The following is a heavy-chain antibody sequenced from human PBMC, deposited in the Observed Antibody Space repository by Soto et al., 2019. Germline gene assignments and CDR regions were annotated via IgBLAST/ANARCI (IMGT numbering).Heavy chain of an antibody. CDR1: GFTLSSYW. V-gene: IGHV3-7*01. CDR3: GTDQWGGAFDI. CDR2: IREDGKEI. Sequence: PGXSLRLSCSASGFTLSSYWMAWVRQTPGKGLEFVANIREDGKEINYVDSVKGRFTISRDNAKNSLFLQMNSLRDDDTAVYYCGTDQWGGAFDIGGQGTMVTVSS. D-gene: IGHD3-10*01. J-gene: IGHJ3*02.